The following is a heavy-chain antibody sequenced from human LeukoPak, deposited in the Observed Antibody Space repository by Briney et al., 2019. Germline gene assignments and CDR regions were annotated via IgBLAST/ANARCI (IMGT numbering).Heavy chain of an antibody. D-gene: IGHD2-15*01. CDR3: AKILCSGGSCNGDY. CDR2: ISGSGGTT. CDR1: GFTFSRYA. J-gene: IGHJ4*02. V-gene: IGHV3-23*01. Sequence: GGSLRLSCAASGFTFSRYAMSWVRQAPGKGLEWVSVISGSGGTTYYADSVKGRFTISGDNSKNTLYLQVNSLRAEDTAVYYCAKILCSGGSCNGDYWGQGTLVTVSS.